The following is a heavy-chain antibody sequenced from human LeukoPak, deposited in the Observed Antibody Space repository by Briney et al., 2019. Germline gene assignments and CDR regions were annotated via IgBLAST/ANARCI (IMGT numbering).Heavy chain of an antibody. Sequence: KPGGSLRLSCAASGFTFSSYAMSWVRQAPGKGLEWVSAISGSGGSTYYADSVKGRFTISRDNSKNTLYLQMNSLRAEDTAVYYCARLYYDFWSGYYPQYYFDYWGQGTLVTVSS. D-gene: IGHD3-3*01. CDR3: ARLYYDFWSGYYPQYYFDY. CDR1: GFTFSSYA. V-gene: IGHV3-23*01. CDR2: ISGSGGST. J-gene: IGHJ4*02.